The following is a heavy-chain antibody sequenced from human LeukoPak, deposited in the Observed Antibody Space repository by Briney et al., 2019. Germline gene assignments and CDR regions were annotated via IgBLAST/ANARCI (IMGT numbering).Heavy chain of an antibody. CDR1: GHSTTSDYY. V-gene: IGHV4-38-2*02. CDR3: ARDASGRTFAH. CDR2: IYSGNT. Sequence: PSETLSLTCDVSGHSTTSDYYWGWIRQSPGKGLEWIGYIYSGNTYYNPSLESRVAISLDTSKNQFSLKLSSVTAADTALYHCARDASGRTFAHWGQGTLVTVSS. J-gene: IGHJ4*02.